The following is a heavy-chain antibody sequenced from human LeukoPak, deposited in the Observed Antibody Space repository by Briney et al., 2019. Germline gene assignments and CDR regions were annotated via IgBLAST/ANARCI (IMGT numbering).Heavy chain of an antibody. V-gene: IGHV4-61*02. Sequence: PSETLSLTCTVSGGSISSGSYYWSWIRQPAGKGLEWIGRIYTSGSTNYNPSLKSRVTISVDTSKNQFSLKLSSVTAADTAVYYCASHYYDFWSGYEFDYWGQGTLVTVSS. CDR3: ASHYYDFWSGYEFDY. CDR2: IYTSGST. J-gene: IGHJ4*02. D-gene: IGHD3-3*01. CDR1: GGSISSGSYY.